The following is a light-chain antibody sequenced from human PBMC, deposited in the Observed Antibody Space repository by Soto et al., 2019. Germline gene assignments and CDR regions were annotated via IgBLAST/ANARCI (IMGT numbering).Light chain of an antibody. CDR2: FAS. CDR1: QSVSSN. Sequence: EIVMTQSPATLSVSPGERATLSCRASQSVSSNLAWYQQKPRQPPRLLIYFASTRATGILDRFSGSGSGTEFTLTISSLQSEDFAVYYCQQYNNWPFTFGPGTKVDIK. CDR3: QQYNNWPFT. V-gene: IGKV3-15*01. J-gene: IGKJ3*01.